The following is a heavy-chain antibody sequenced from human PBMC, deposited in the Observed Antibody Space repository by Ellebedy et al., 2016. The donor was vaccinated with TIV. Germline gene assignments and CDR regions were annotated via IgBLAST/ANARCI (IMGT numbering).Heavy chain of an antibody. CDR3: SRGGGCGGGTCYYPDF. J-gene: IGHJ4*02. Sequence: GASLKISCAASGFTFSSYSLNWVRQAPGKGLEWVSSISTISSYADSVRGRFTISRDNAKNSLYLQMNSLRAEDTAVYYCSRGGGCGGGTCYYPDFWGQGTLVTVSS. CDR1: GFTFSSYS. D-gene: IGHD2-15*01. V-gene: IGHV3-21*01. CDR2: ISTISSY.